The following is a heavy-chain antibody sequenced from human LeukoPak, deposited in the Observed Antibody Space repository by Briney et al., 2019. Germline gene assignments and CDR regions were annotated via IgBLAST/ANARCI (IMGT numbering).Heavy chain of an antibody. CDR1: GFTFSSYS. CDR3: ARAWGYSGYDTD. J-gene: IGHJ4*02. V-gene: IGHV3-21*01. CDR2: ISSSSSYI. Sequence: PGGSLRLSCAASGFTFSSYSMNWVRQAPGKGLEWVSSISSSSSYIYYADSVKGRFTISRDNAKNSLYLQMNSLRAEDTAVYYCARAWGYSGYDTDWGQGTLVTVSS. D-gene: IGHD5-12*01.